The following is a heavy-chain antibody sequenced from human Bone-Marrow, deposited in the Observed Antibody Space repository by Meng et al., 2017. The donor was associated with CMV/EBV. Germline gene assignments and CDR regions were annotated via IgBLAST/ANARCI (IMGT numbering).Heavy chain of an antibody. CDR3: AVWYYDFWSGYHFDY. D-gene: IGHD3-3*01. V-gene: IGHV4-31*03. J-gene: IGHJ4*02. CDR2: IYYSGST. Sequence: SETLSLTCTVSGGSVSSGSHYWSWIRQPPGKGLEWIGYIYYSGSTYYNPSLKSRVTISVDTSKNQFSLKLSSVTAADTAVYYCAVWYYDFWSGYHFDYWGQGTLVTVSS. CDR1: GGSVSSGSHY.